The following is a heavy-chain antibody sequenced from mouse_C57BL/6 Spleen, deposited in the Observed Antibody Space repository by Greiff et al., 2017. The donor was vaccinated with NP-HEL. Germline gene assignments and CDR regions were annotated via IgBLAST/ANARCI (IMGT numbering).Heavy chain of an antibody. J-gene: IGHJ2*01. D-gene: IGHD1-1*01. CDR2: IYPGDGDT. CDR1: GYAFSSSW. Sequence: VQLQQSGPELVKPGASVKISCKASGYAFSSSWMNWVKQRPGKGLEWIGRIYPGDGDTNYNGKFKGKATLTADKSSSTAYMQLSSLTSEDSAVYFCARVYYYGSSLDYWGQGTTLTVSS. CDR3: ARVYYYGSSLDY. V-gene: IGHV1-82*01.